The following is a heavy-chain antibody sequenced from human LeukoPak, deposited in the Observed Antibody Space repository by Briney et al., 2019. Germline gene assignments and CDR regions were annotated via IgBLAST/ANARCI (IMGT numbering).Heavy chain of an antibody. J-gene: IGHJ4*02. CDR1: GFGFSSHA. Sequence: GGSLRLSCAASGFGFSSHAMNWVRQAPGKGLEWVSGIYGNAGSTFYADSVRGRFTISRDNSKNTLYLQMDSLRAEDTAIYYCARAGSDNYYSGVNYWGQGTLVTVSS. V-gene: IGHV3-23*01. CDR3: ARAGSDNYYSGVNY. D-gene: IGHD3-22*01. CDR2: IYGNAGST.